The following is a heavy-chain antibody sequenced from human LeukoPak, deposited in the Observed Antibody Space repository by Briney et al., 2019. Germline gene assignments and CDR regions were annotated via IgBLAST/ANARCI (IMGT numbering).Heavy chain of an antibody. Sequence: SETLSLTCTVSGDSISRYYWSWVRQPPEKGLEWIGHMYHTGSTSYNPSLKSRVTISVDMSKTQFSLKLTSVAAADTAVYYCVRVNSSWSGYYGMDVWGQGTTVTVSS. V-gene: IGHV4-59*01. CDR1: GDSISRYY. J-gene: IGHJ6*02. CDR2: MYHTGST. D-gene: IGHD6-13*01. CDR3: VRVNSSWSGYYGMDV.